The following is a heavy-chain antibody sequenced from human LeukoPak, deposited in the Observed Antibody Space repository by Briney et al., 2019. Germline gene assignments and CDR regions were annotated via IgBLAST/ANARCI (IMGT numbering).Heavy chain of an antibody. D-gene: IGHD3-16*01. CDR1: GYTFASYD. Sequence: ASVKVSCKASGYTFASYDINWVRQAPGQGLEWMASMNPNNGNTAYARKFQGRVTMTRDTSIGTAYLELSALRSEDTAVYYCARLHWESGGIYFYYYMDVWGKGSTVTVSS. CDR2: MNPNNGNT. CDR3: ARLHWESGGIYFYYYMDV. V-gene: IGHV1-8*01. J-gene: IGHJ6*03.